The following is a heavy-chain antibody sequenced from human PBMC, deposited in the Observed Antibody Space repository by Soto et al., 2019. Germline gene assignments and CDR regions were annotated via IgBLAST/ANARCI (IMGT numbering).Heavy chain of an antibody. CDR3: AIASPYYDILTGYYNAPYNWFDP. CDR2: IYYSGST. CDR1: GGSISSYY. D-gene: IGHD3-9*01. Sequence: PSETLSLTCTVSGGSISSYYWSWIRQPPGKGLEWIGYIYYSGSTNYNPSLKSRVTISVDTSKNQFSLKLSSVTAADTAVYYCAIASPYYDILTGYYNAPYNWFDPWGQGTLVTVS. V-gene: IGHV4-59*08. J-gene: IGHJ5*02.